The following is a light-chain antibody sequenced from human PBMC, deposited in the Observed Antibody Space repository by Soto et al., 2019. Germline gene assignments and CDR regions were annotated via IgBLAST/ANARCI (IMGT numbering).Light chain of an antibody. J-gene: IGKJ1*01. CDR3: LQYGTFPRT. V-gene: IGKV3-11*01. CDR1: HSVSSY. CDR2: DVS. Sequence: EIVLTQSPATLSLSPGDRATLSCRASHSVSSYLAWYQQRPGQAPRLLIYDVSNRATGIPARFSGSGSGTDFNLTISSLEPEDFAVYYCLQYGTFPRTFGQGTKVEIK.